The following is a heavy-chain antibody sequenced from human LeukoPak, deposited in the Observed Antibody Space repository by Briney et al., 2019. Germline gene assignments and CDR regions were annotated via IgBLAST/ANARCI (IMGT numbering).Heavy chain of an antibody. CDR2: IYYSGTT. CDR1: GGSISSYY. Sequence: PSETLSLTCTVSGGSISSYYWSRIRQPPGKGLEWIGYIYYSGTTNYNPSLKSRVTISVATSKNQFSLRLSSVTAADTAVYYCARRIALAGTVFDYWGQGILVTVSS. CDR3: ARRIALAGTVFDY. V-gene: IGHV4-59*08. D-gene: IGHD6-19*01. J-gene: IGHJ4*02.